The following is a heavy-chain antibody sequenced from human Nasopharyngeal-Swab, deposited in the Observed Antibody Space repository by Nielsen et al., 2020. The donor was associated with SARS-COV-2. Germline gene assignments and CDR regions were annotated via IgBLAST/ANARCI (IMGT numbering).Heavy chain of an antibody. CDR3: AKDMSPLTGYDESYYYGMDV. D-gene: IGHD5-12*01. CDR1: GFSFDDYA. CDR2: INWNSGNI. V-gene: IGHV3-9*01. Sequence: GGSLRLSCAASGFSFDDYAMYWVRQAPGKGLEWVSSINWNSGNIDYADSVRGRFTISRDNSKNSLYLQMNSLRVEDTALYYCAKDMSPLTGYDESYYYGMDVWGQGTTVTVSS. J-gene: IGHJ6*02.